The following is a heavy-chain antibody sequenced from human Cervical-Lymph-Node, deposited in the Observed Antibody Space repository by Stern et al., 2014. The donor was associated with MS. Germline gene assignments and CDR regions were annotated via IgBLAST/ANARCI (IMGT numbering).Heavy chain of an antibody. V-gene: IGHV3-9*01. D-gene: IGHD3-22*01. CDR1: GFTFDDYA. CDR2: ISWNSGSI. CDR3: AKDGYDSSGYWYNWFDP. J-gene: IGHJ5*02. Sequence: VQLVESGGGLVQPGRSLRLSCAASGFTFDDYAMHWVRQAQGKGLEWVSGISWNSGSIGYADSVKGRFTISRDNAKNSLYLQMNSLRAEDTALYYCAKDGYDSSGYWYNWFDPWGQGTLVTVSS.